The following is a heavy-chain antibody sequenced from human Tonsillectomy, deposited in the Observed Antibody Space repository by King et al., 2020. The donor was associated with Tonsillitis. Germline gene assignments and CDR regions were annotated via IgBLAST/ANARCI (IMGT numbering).Heavy chain of an antibody. CDR1: GFTFSSYE. J-gene: IGHJ2*01. D-gene: IGHD1-26*01. CDR2: IGSAGDT. CDR3: AREGGIVDGTTSNYWYFDL. V-gene: IGHV3-13*01. Sequence: VQLVESGGGLVQPGGSLRLSCAASGFTFSSYEMHWVRHATGKGLEWVSSIGSAGDTYYPGSVKGRFTISRENAKNSLYLQMNSLRDGDTAVYYCAREGGIVDGTTSNYWYFDLWGRGTLVTVSS.